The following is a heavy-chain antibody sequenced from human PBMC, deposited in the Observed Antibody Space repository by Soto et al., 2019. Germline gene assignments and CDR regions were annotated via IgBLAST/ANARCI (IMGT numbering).Heavy chain of an antibody. CDR3: TEGTKF. J-gene: IGHJ4*02. V-gene: IGHV3-15*01. D-gene: IGHD2-8*01. Sequence: EVQLVESGGGLVKPGASLRLSCAASGFTFGYAWMSWVRQAPGKGLEWVGRIKSRSDGGTTECAAPVKGRFSISRDDSENKLYLQMDSLKMEDTAVYYCTEGTKFWGQGPLVTVSS. CDR1: GFTFGYAW. CDR2: IKSRSDGGTT.